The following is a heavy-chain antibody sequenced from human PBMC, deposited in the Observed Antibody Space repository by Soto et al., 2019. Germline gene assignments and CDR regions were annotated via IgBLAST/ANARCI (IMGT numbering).Heavy chain of an antibody. CDR2: IYYSGST. D-gene: IGHD5-12*01. V-gene: IGHV4-59*01. CDR1: GGSISSYY. Sequence: SETLSLTCTVSGGSISSYYWSWIRQPPGKGLEWIGYIYYSGSTNYNPSLKSRVTISVDTSKNQFSLKLSSVTAADTAVYYCARERWLRLGLFDYWGQGTLVTVSS. J-gene: IGHJ4*02. CDR3: ARERWLRLGLFDY.